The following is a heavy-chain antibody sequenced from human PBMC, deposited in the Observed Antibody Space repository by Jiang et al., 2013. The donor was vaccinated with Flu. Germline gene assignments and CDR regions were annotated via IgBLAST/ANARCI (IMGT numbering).Heavy chain of an antibody. D-gene: IGHD1-26*01. CDR2: FYYSGSS. CDR3: ARHFQWEVVGIDY. J-gene: IGHJ4*02. V-gene: IGHV4-39*01. CDR1: GASISSSTFF. Sequence: GPGLVKPSETLSLTCTVSGASISSSTFFWAWIRQSPGKGLEWIGSFYYSGSSYYTPSLKGRVTISVETSKNQFSLKLTSVTAADTAVYYCARHFQWEVVGIDYWGQGTLVTVSS.